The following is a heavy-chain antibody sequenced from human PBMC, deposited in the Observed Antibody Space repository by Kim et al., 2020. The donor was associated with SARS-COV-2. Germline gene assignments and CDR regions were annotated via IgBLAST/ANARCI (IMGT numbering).Heavy chain of an antibody. D-gene: IGHD1-26*01. CDR3: AKDWASGINFDFDY. J-gene: IGHJ4*02. Sequence: ADSVKGRFTNSRDKSKKKLYLQMNGLGAEDTAWYYCAKDWASGINFDFDYWGQGTRVTVSS. V-gene: IGHV3-33*03.